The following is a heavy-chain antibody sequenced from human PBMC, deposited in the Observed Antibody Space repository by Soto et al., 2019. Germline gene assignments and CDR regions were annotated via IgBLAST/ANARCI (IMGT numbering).Heavy chain of an antibody. CDR2: IYHSGST. Sequence: SGTLSLTFSTLSPSIFRIILWSWVRQPPGKGLEWIGEIYHSGSTNYNPSLKSRVTISVDKSKNQFSLKLSSVTAADTAVYYCASPQRGNGFDIWGQGTMVT. CDR3: ASPQRGNGFDI. V-gene: IGHV4-4*02. J-gene: IGHJ3*02. D-gene: IGHD6-13*01. CDR1: SPSIFRIIL.